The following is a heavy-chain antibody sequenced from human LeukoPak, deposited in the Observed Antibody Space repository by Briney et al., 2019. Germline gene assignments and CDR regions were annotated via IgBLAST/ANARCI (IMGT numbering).Heavy chain of an antibody. CDR1: GYTLTELS. D-gene: IGHD2-2*01. CDR2: FDPEDGET. Sequence: ASVKVSCKVSGYTLTELSMHWVRQAPGKGLEWMGGFDPEDGETIYAQKFQGRVTMTEDTSTDTAYMELSSLRSEDTGVYYCATSLRRYCSSTSCEIPRNVFDIWGQGTMVTDSS. V-gene: IGHV1-24*01. CDR3: ATSLRRYCSSTSCEIPRNVFDI. J-gene: IGHJ3*02.